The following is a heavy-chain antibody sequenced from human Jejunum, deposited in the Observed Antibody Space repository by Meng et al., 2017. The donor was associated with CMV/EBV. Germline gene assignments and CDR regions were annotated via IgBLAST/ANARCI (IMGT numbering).Heavy chain of an antibody. CDR1: VSRTT. J-gene: IGHJ2*01. CDR3: ASFEHQYMVGGVYWYFDL. V-gene: IGHV3-66*02. Sequence: VSRTTMCWVVQRPGKGLSWVSGIFGGGDTSYAESVTGRFTISRDNSKTPLYLQVNSLRTEDTAVYYCASFEHQYMVGGVYWYFDLWGRGTLVTVSS. D-gene: IGHD2-15*01. CDR2: IFGGGDT.